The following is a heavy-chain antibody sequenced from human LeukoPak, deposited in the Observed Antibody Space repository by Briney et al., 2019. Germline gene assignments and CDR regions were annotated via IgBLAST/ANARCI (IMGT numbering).Heavy chain of an antibody. J-gene: IGHJ6*02. CDR3: ASELLWFGEFIYGMDV. CDR2: IYHSGST. D-gene: IGHD3-10*01. V-gene: IGHV4-30-2*01. CDR1: GGSISSGGYY. Sequence: SQTLSLTCTVSGGSISSGGYYWSWIRQPPGKGLEWIGYIYHSGSTYYNPSLKSRVTISVDRSKNQFSLKLSSVTAADTAVYYCASELLWFGEFIYGMDVWGQGTTVTVSS.